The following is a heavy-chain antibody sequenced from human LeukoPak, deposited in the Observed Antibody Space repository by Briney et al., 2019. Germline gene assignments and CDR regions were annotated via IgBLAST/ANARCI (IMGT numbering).Heavy chain of an antibody. CDR2: IYSGGST. Sequence: GGSLRLSCAASGFTVSSNYMSWVRQAPGKGLEWVSVIYSGGSTYYADSVKGRFTISRDNPKNTLYLQMNSLRAEDTAVYYCARWDAGDGYNSLRGCPDYWGQGSLVTVSS. D-gene: IGHD5-24*01. J-gene: IGHJ4*02. CDR1: GFTVSSNY. CDR3: ARWDAGDGYNSLRGCPDY. V-gene: IGHV3-66*01.